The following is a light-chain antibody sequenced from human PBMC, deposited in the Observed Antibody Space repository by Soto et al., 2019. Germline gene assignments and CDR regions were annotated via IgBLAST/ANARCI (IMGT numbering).Light chain of an antibody. J-gene: IGKJ2*01. V-gene: IGKV1-39*01. CDR1: QSISSY. CDR2: AAS. Sequence: DIQMTQSPSSLSASVGDRVTITCRASQSISSYLNWYQQKPGKAPKLLIYAASSLQSGVPSRFSGSGSGTEFTLTISSLQPEYFATYDCQQSYSTPTFGQGTKLESK. CDR3: QQSYSTPT.